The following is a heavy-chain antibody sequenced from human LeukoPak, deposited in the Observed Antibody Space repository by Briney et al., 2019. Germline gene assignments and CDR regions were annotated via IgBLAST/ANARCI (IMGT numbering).Heavy chain of an antibody. Sequence: GGSLRLSCAASGFTFSGSAMHWVRQASGKGLGWVGRIRSKANSYATAYAASVKGRFTISRDDSKNTAYLQMNSLKTEDTAVYYCTRHTGPIGPVFDYWGQGTLVTVSS. J-gene: IGHJ4*02. D-gene: IGHD3-16*02. V-gene: IGHV3-73*01. CDR1: GFTFSGSA. CDR2: IRSKANSYAT. CDR3: TRHTGPIGPVFDY.